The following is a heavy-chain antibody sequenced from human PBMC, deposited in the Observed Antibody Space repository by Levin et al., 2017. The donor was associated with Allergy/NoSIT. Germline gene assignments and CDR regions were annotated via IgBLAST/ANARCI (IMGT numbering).Heavy chain of an antibody. V-gene: IGHV1-2*02. Sequence: ASVKVSCKASGYTFTGYYMHWVRQAPGQGLEWMGWINPNSGGTNYAQKFQGRVTMTRDTSISTAYMELSRLRSDDTAVYYCARVRLIAAAGTEWDYWGQGTLVTVSS. CDR2: INPNSGGT. CDR1: GYTFTGYY. D-gene: IGHD6-13*01. CDR3: ARVRLIAAAGTEWDY. J-gene: IGHJ4*02.